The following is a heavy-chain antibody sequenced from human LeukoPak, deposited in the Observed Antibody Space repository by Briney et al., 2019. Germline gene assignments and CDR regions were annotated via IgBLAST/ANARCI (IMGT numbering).Heavy chain of an antibody. D-gene: IGHD6-13*01. CDR3: ARERDPWAAAGSGYYYYGMDV. CDR1: GFTFSSYE. CDR2: ISSSGSTI. V-gene: IGHV3-48*03. Sequence: PGGSLRLSCAASGFTFSSYEMNWVRQAPGKGVEWVSYISSSGSTIYYADSVKGRFTISRDNAKNSLYLQMNSLRAEDTAVYYCARERDPWAAAGSGYYYYGMDVWGQGTTVTVSS. J-gene: IGHJ6*02.